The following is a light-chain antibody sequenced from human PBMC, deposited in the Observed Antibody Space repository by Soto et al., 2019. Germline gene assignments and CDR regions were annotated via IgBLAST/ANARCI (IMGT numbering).Light chain of an antibody. CDR3: CSFARSTTFYV. V-gene: IGLV2-23*02. J-gene: IGLJ1*01. CDR2: EVS. CDR1: SSDIGSSNL. Sequence: QSALTQPASVSASPGQSITISCTGTSSDIGSSNLVSWYQHHPAKAPKLIIFEVSRRPSGVSGRFSGSKSDNTASLTISGLQADDEADYYCCSFARSTTFYVFGTGTQLTVL.